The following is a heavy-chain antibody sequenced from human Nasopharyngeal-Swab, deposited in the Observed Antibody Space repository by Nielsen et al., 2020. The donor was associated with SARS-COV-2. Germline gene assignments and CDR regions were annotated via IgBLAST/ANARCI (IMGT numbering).Heavy chain of an antibody. CDR3: ASDNWMGGHFDY. D-gene: IGHD1-20*01. V-gene: IGHV4-39*01. Sequence: SETLSLTCTVSGGSISSSSYYWGWIRQPPGKGLEWIGSIYYSGSTYYNPSLKSRVTISVDTSKNQFSLKLSSVTAADTAVYYCASDNWMGGHFDYWGQGTLVTVSS. CDR1: GGSISSSSYY. CDR2: IYYSGST. J-gene: IGHJ4*02.